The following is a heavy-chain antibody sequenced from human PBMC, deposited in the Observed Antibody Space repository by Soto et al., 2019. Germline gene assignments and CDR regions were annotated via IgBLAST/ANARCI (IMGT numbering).Heavy chain of an antibody. Sequence: SETLSLTCTVSGGSISSYYWSWIRQPPGKGLEWIGYIYYSGSTNYNPSLKSRVTISVDTSKNQFSLKLSSVTAADTAVYYCARRSNSYYYLDYWGQGTLVSV. CDR1: GGSISSYY. CDR2: IYYSGST. CDR3: ARRSNSYYYLDY. D-gene: IGHD1-26*01. V-gene: IGHV4-59*08. J-gene: IGHJ4*02.